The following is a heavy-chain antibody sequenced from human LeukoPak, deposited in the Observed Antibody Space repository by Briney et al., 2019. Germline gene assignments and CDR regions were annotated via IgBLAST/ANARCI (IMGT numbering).Heavy chain of an antibody. J-gene: IGHJ4*02. CDR3: AKTDYSNYYVDY. V-gene: IGHV3-23*01. D-gene: IGHD4-11*01. CDR2: ISGSGGNT. CDR1: GFTFSSYA. Sequence: GGSLRLSCAASGFTFSSYAMSWFRQAPGKGLEWVSTISGSGGNTYYADSVKGRFTISRDNSKNTLYLQMDSLRADDTAVYYCAKTDYSNYYVDYWGQGTLVTVSS.